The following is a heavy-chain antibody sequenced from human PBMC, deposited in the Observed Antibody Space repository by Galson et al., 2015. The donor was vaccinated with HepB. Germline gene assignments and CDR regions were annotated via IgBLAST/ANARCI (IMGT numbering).Heavy chain of an antibody. CDR2: ISSSDSTI. V-gene: IGHV3-48*03. J-gene: IGHJ3*02. CDR3: ARESIAVAGINAFDI. Sequence: SLRLSCAASGFTFSTYEMNWVRQAPGKGLEWISYISSSDSTIYYADSVKGRFTISRDNARNSLSLQMNSLRAEDTAVYYCARESIAVAGINAFDIWGQGTMVTVSS. D-gene: IGHD6-19*01. CDR1: GFTFSTYE.